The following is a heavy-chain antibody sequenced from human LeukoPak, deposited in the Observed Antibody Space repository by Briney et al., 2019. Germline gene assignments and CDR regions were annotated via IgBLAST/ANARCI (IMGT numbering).Heavy chain of an antibody. J-gene: IGHJ3*02. Sequence: GGSLRLSCAPSGFTFSSYSMNWVRQAPGKGLEWVSYISSSSSTIYYADSVKGRFTISRDNAKNSLYLQMNSLRAEDTAVYYCARDRSGPITIFGVVVDAFGIWGQGTMVTVSS. CDR2: ISSSSSTI. V-gene: IGHV3-48*01. CDR1: GFTFSSYS. D-gene: IGHD3-3*01. CDR3: ARDRSGPITIFGVVVDAFGI.